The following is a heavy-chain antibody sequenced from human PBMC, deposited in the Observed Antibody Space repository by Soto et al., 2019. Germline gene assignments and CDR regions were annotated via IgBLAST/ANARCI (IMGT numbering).Heavy chain of an antibody. CDR2: IYYSGST. CDR3: AQETAAGTK. CDR1: GGSISSYY. J-gene: IGHJ4*02. D-gene: IGHD6-13*01. V-gene: IGHV4-59*01. Sequence: QVQLQESGPGLVKPSETLSLTCTVSGGSISSYYWSWIRQPPGKGLEWIGYIYYSGSTNYNPSLKSRVTISVDTSKNQFSLKLSSVTAADTAVYYCAQETAAGTKWGQGTLVTVSS.